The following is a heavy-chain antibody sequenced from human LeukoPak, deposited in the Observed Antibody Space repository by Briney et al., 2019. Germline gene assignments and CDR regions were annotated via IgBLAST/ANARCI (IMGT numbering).Heavy chain of an antibody. CDR2: INPNSGGT. Sequence: ASVKVSCKASGYTFTGYYMHWVRQAPGQGLEWMGWINPNSGGTNYAQKFQGRVTMTRDTSISTAYMELSRLGSDDTAVYYCAREKYQDMGFDPWGQGTLVTVSS. V-gene: IGHV1-2*02. CDR3: AREKYQDMGFDP. J-gene: IGHJ5*02. D-gene: IGHD2-2*01. CDR1: GYTFTGYY.